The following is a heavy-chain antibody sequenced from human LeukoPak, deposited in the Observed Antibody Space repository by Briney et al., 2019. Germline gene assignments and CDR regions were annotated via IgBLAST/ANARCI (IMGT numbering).Heavy chain of an antibody. CDR3: ARATFYFYMDV. CDR1: GGYITTYY. CDR2: IYYGGNT. J-gene: IGHJ6*03. Sequence: SDTLSLTRTVAGGYITTYYWTWIRQTPGKGLEWIGYIYYGGNTNYNPSLNSRVTISVDTSKSQISLNLSSVTAADTATYYCARATFYFYMDVWGKGTTVIVSS. V-gene: IGHV4-59*07.